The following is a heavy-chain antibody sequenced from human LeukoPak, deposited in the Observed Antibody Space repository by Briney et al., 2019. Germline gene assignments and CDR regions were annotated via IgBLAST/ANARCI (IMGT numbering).Heavy chain of an antibody. D-gene: IGHD6-13*01. CDR1: GYSFTSYW. CDR3: ARIAAPLGY. Sequence: RGESLKISCKGSGYSFTSYWIGWVRQMPGKGLEWMGIIYPGDSDTRYSPSFQGQVTISADKSISTAYMELSRLRSDDTAVYYCARIAAPLGYWGQGTLVTVSS. V-gene: IGHV5-51*01. J-gene: IGHJ4*02. CDR2: IYPGDSDT.